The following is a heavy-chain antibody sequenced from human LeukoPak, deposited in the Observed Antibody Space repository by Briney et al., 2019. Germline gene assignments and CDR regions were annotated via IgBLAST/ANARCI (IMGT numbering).Heavy chain of an antibody. Sequence: GGSLRLSCAASGFSIRTYYMSWVRQVPGKGLEGVSVSYSGGTIRYADSVKGRFTFSRDNFKDTLNLQMISLRADDTAVYYCVRAVHHNFYSDSSGYYGDAFDVWGQGTVVTVSS. CDR1: GFSIRTYY. D-gene: IGHD3-22*01. V-gene: IGHV3-53*01. CDR3: VRAVHHNFYSDSSGYYGDAFDV. CDR2: SYSGGTI. J-gene: IGHJ3*01.